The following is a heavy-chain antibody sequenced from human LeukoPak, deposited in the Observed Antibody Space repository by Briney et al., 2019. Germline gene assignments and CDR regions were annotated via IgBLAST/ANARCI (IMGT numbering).Heavy chain of an antibody. D-gene: IGHD1-1*01. V-gene: IGHV4-59*12. CDR2: FYYSGST. CDR3: VRAATGTTLLSTYFDY. Sequence: SETLSLTCTVSGGSISSYYWSWIRQPPGKGLEWIGYFYYSGSTNYSPSLKSRLTISGDTSKNQFSLKVNSVTAADTAVYYCVRAATGTTLLSTYFDYWGQGTLVTVSS. CDR1: GGSISSYY. J-gene: IGHJ4*02.